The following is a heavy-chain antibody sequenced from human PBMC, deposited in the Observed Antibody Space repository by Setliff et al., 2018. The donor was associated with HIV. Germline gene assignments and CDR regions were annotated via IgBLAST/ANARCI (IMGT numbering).Heavy chain of an antibody. CDR2: LLYDGSDD. CDR3: AREDVMTGYSFDY. V-gene: IGHV3-30*04. Sequence: PGGSLRLSCAASGLTFRSYAMHWVRQAPGKGLEWVAKLLYDGSDDFYSDSVKGRFTISRDNSNNTLFLQMNSLRPEDTAVYYCAREDVMTGYSFDYWGQGTPVTVSS. J-gene: IGHJ4*02. D-gene: IGHD3-9*01. CDR1: GLTFRSYA.